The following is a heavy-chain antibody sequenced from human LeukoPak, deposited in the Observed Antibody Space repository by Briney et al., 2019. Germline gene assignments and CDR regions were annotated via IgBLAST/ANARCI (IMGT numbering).Heavy chain of an antibody. Sequence: ASVKVSCKASGGTFSSYAISWVRQAPGQGLEWMGGIIPIFGTANYAPKFQGRVTITTDESTSTAYMELSSLRSEDTAVYYRARVGYYDYVWGSYRPCYFDYWGQGTLVTVSS. D-gene: IGHD3-16*02. J-gene: IGHJ4*02. CDR3: ARVGYYDYVWGSYRPCYFDY. CDR2: IIPIFGTA. V-gene: IGHV1-69*05. CDR1: GGTFSSYA.